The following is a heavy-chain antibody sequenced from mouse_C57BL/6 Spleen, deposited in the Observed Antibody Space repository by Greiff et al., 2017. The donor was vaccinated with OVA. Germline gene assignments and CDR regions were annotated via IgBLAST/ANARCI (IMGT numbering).Heavy chain of an antibody. D-gene: IGHD4-1*01. CDR3: ARGPIWAYAMDY. CDR2: IHPNSGST. J-gene: IGHJ4*01. V-gene: IGHV1-64*01. CDR1: GYTFTSYW. Sequence: QVQLKESGAELVKPGASVKLSCKASGYTFTSYWMHWVKQRPGQGLEWIGMIHPNSGSTNYNEKFKSKATLTVDKSSSTAYMQLSRLTSEDSAVYYCARGPIWAYAMDYWGQGTSVTVSS.